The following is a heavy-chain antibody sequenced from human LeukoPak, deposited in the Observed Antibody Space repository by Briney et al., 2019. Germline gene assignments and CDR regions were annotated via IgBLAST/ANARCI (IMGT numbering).Heavy chain of an antibody. J-gene: IGHJ3*02. CDR1: GFTFSTYG. Sequence: GGSLRLSCAAPGFTFSTYGIHWVRQAPGKGLEWVSYISSSSSTIYYADSVKGRFTISRDNAKNSLYLQMNSLRAEDTAVYYCASDAFDIWGQGTMVTVSS. V-gene: IGHV3-48*01. CDR3: ASDAFDI. CDR2: ISSSSSTI.